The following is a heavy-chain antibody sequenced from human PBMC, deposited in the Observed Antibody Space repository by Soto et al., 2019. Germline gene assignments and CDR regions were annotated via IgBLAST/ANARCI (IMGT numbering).Heavy chain of an antibody. D-gene: IGHD1-26*01. CDR1: GYTFIHHN. CDR3: ARDITGATGDY. V-gene: IGHV1-18*01. J-gene: IGHJ4*02. Sequence: QVQLVQSGPEVKEPGASVRVSCKASGYTFIHHNIFWVRQAPGQGLEWMGWISTSNGDTNYAQNFQGRVTMTTDTSTTTAYVELRGLRYDDTAVYYCARDITGATGDYWGQGTLVTVSS. CDR2: ISTSNGDT.